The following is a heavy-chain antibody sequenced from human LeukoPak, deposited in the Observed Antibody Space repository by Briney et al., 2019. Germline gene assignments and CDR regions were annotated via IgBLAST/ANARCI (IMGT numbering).Heavy chain of an antibody. D-gene: IGHD6-19*01. CDR1: GFTFSSYA. V-gene: IGHV3-23*01. J-gene: IGHJ4*02. Sequence: GGSLRLSCAASGFTFSSYAMSWVRQAPGKGLEWVSAISGSGGSTYYADSVKGRFTISRDNSKNTLYLQMNSLRDEDTAVYYCARLYTSGRSFDYWGQGTLVTVSS. CDR3: ARLYTSGRSFDY. CDR2: ISGSGGST.